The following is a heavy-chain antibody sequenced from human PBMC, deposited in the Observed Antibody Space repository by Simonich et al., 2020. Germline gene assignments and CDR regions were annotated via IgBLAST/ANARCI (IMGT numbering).Heavy chain of an antibody. D-gene: IGHD3-10*01. Sequence: QVQLVQSGAEVKKPGSSVKVSCKASGGTFSSYAISWVRQARGQGLEWMGGIIPILGIANDAQKFQGRVTITADKSTSTAYMELGSLRSEDTAVYYCARTNTMRELDTMVRGVDYFDYWGQGTLVTVSS. CDR1: GGTFSSYA. CDR3: ARTNTMRELDTMVRGVDYFDY. CDR2: IIPILGIA. J-gene: IGHJ4*02. V-gene: IGHV1-69*09.